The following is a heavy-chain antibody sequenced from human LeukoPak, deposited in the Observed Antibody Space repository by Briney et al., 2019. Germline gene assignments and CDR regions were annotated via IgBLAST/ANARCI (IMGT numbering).Heavy chain of an antibody. CDR2: IHYSGNT. CDR3: ARGGYYGSGNDFRFDP. J-gene: IGHJ5*02. CDR1: GGSISSYY. V-gene: IGHV4-59*01. Sequence: SETLSLTCTVSGGSISSYYWSWIRQPPGKGLEWIGNIHYSGNTDYNPSLKSRVTISVDTSKNQFSLKLSSVTAADTAVYYCARGGYYGSGNDFRFDPWGQGTLVTVSS. D-gene: IGHD3-10*01.